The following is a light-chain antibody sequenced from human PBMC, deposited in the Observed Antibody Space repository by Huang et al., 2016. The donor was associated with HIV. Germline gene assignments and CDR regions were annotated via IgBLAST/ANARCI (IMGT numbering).Light chain of an antibody. V-gene: IGKV3D-20*01. CDR2: DAS. CDR3: QQYGSSSYT. J-gene: IGKJ2*01. Sequence: EIVLTQSPATLSLSPGEIATLSCRATQSIRNRYLAWFQQKPGLSPRLLIYDASSRATGIPDRVSGGGSGTDFTLTSSRLEPEDFAVYYCQQYGSSSYTFGQGTKLELK. CDR1: QSIRNRY.